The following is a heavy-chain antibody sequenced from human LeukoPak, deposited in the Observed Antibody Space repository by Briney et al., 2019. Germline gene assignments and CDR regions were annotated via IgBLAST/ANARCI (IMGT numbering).Heavy chain of an antibody. CDR3: ARHDGPRVYSEFDP. CDR1: GGSISSYY. D-gene: IGHD6-13*01. Sequence: TSETLSLTCTVSGGSISSYYWSWIRQPPGKGLEWIGYIYYSGSTNYNPSLKSRVTISVDTSKNQFSLKLSSVTAADTAVYYCARHDGPRVYSEFDPWGQGTLVTVSS. V-gene: IGHV4-59*08. J-gene: IGHJ5*02. CDR2: IYYSGST.